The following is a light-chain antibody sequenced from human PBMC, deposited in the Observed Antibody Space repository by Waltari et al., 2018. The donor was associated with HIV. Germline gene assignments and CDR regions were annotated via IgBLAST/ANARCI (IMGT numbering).Light chain of an antibody. J-gene: IGLJ2*01. V-gene: IGLV1-47*01. CDR3: ASWDDSLSGPVV. CDR2: RNN. CDR1: SSNIGSNY. Sequence: QSVLTQTPSASGTPGPRVTLSCSGSSSNIGSNYVYWYQQLPGTAPKLLIYRNNQRPSGVPDRFSGSKSGTSASLAISGLRSEDEADYYCASWDDSLSGPVVFGGGTKLTVL.